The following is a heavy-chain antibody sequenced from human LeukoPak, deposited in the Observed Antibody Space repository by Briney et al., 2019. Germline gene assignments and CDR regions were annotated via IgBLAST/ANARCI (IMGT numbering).Heavy chain of an antibody. V-gene: IGHV5-51*01. CDR3: ARHVGYGGNSYDAFDI. D-gene: IGHD4-23*01. Sequence: GKSLKISCKGSGYSFTSYWIGWVRQMPGKGLEWMGIIYPGDSDTRYSPSFQGQVTVSADKSINTAYLQWSSLKASDTAMYYCARHVGYGGNSYDAFDIWGQGTVVTVSS. CDR1: GYSFTSYW. J-gene: IGHJ3*02. CDR2: IYPGDSDT.